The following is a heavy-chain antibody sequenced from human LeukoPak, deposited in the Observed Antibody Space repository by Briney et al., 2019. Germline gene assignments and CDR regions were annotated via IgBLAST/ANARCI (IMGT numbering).Heavy chain of an antibody. J-gene: IGHJ4*02. CDR1: GFNFSSYS. CDR2: ISSSSSYI. D-gene: IGHD4-17*01. V-gene: IGHV3-21*01. Sequence: GGSLRLSCAASGFNFSSYSMNWVRQAPGKGLEWVSSISSSSSYIYYADSVKGRFTISRDNAKNSLYLQMNSLRAEDTAVYYCARDDYGDYEDYFDYWGQGTLVTVSS. CDR3: ARDDYGDYEDYFDY.